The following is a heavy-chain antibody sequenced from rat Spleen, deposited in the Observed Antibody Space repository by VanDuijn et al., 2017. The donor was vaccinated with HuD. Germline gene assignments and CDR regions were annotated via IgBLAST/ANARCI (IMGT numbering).Heavy chain of an antibody. D-gene: IGHD2-5*01. Sequence: EVQLVESGGGLVQPGRSLKLSCVASGFTFNNYWLSWVRQTPGKGLDWVASITKDGGSLFYRDSVKGRFTVSRDNEQNILYLQMDSLGSEDMATYYCVRQGYLRDWYFDFWGPGTMVTVSS. V-gene: IGHV5-31*01. CDR2: ITKDGGSL. J-gene: IGHJ1*01. CDR3: VRQGYLRDWYFDF. CDR1: GFTFNNYW.